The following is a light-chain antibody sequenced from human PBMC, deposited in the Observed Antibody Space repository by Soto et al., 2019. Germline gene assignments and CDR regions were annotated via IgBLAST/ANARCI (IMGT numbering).Light chain of an antibody. CDR1: QTISSW. Sequence: DIQMTQTPSTLSGSVGDRVTITCRASQTISSWLAWYQQKPGKAPKLLIYKASTLKSGVPSGFSGSGSGTDFALTISSLQPEDFATYYCQQSFGNVFTFGQGTRLE. CDR3: QQSFGNVFT. CDR2: KAS. J-gene: IGKJ5*01. V-gene: IGKV1-5*03.